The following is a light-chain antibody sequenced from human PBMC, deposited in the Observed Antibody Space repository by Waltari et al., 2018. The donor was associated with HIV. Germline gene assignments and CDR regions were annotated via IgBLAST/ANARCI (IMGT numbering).Light chain of an antibody. CDR1: QSVDNK. V-gene: IGKV3-15*01. CDR3: QQYKNWPPWT. CDR2: DAS. Sequence: ETVLTQSPGTLSASPGERFALPCRPSQSVDNKLAWYQQKPGQSPRLLVYDASTGAAGIPDRFSGSGSGTQFTLTITGLQSEDCAVYYCQQYKNWPPWTFGQGTKVEIK. J-gene: IGKJ1*01.